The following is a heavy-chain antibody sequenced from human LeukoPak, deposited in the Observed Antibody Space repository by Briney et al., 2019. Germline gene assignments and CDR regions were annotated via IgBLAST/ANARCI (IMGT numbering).Heavy chain of an antibody. CDR1: GGSFSGYY. D-gene: IGHD3-10*02. Sequence: SETLSLTCVVYGGSFSGYYWTWIRQPPGKGLEWIGEINHSGSTNYNPSLKNRVTISVDTSRNQFSLKLSSVTAADTAVYYCARGHSGRGGIDPWGQGTLVTVSS. CDR2: INHSGST. CDR3: ARGHSGRGGIDP. V-gene: IGHV4-34*01. J-gene: IGHJ5*02.